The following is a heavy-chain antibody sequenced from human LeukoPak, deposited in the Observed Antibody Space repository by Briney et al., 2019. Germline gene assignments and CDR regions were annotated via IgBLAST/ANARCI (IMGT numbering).Heavy chain of an antibody. CDR1: GGSISSSSYY. CDR2: IYYSGST. CDR3: ARGLTCYDILTGPRVSPLYYYYYYMDV. Sequence: PSETLSLTCTVSGGSISSSSYYWGWIRQPPGKGLEWVGSIYYSGSTYYNPSLKSRVTISVDTSKNQFSLKLSSVTAADTAVYYCARGLTCYDILTGPRVSPLYYYYYYMDVWGKGTTVTVSS. J-gene: IGHJ6*03. D-gene: IGHD3-9*01. V-gene: IGHV4-39*07.